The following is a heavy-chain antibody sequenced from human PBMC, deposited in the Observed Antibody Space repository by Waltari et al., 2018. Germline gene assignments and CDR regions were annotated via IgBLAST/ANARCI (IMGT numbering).Heavy chain of an antibody. D-gene: IGHD3-10*01. Sequence: QVQLVQSGAEVKKPGASVKVSCKVSGYTLTELSMHWVRQAPGKGLEWMGGYDPEDGETIYEQKFQGRVTMTEDTSTDTAYMELSSLRSEDTAVYYCATDMYGSGSWWYFDLWGRGTLVTVSS. CDR2: YDPEDGET. V-gene: IGHV1-24*01. CDR3: ATDMYGSGSWWYFDL. CDR1: GYTLTELS. J-gene: IGHJ2*01.